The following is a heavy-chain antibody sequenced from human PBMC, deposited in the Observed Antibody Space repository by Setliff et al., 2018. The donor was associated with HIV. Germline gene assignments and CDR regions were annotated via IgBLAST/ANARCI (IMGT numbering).Heavy chain of an antibody. CDR3: AVYLGDYYYDTTDYYYGGGLGY. D-gene: IGHD3-22*01. CDR1: RFTFTSAA. Sequence: ASVKVSCKASRFTFTSAAVQWVRQARGQRPEWIGWIVVGSGNTKYAQRFQERVTIARDMSTRTAYMELSSLRSEDTAVYYCAVYLGDYYYDTTDYYYGGGLGYWGQGTLVTVSS. V-gene: IGHV1-58*01. J-gene: IGHJ4*02. CDR2: IVVGSGNT.